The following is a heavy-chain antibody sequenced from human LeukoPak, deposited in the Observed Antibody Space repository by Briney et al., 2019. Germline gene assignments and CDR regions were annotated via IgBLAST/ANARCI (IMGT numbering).Heavy chain of an antibody. D-gene: IGHD3-22*01. CDR2: IYTSGST. J-gene: IGHJ4*02. CDR3: ARATHDSSGLRFDY. V-gene: IGHV4-4*09. Sequence: SETLSLTCTVSGGSISSYYWIWIRQPPGKGLEWIGYIYTSGSTNYNPSLKSRVTISVDTSKNQFSLKLSSVTAADTAVYYCARATHDSSGLRFDYWGQGTLVNVSS. CDR1: GGSISSYY.